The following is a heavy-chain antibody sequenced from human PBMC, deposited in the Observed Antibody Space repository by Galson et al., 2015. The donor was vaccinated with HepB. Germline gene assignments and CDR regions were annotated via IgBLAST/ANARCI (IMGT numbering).Heavy chain of an antibody. CDR2: INHSGST. CDR3: ARGNPPLVAATRWFDP. D-gene: IGHD2-15*01. CDR1: GGSVSSSSYY. J-gene: IGHJ5*02. V-gene: IGHV4-39*07. Sequence: ETLSLTCTVSGGSVSSSSYYWGWIRQPPGKGLEWIGEINHSGSTNYNPSLKSRVTISVDTSKNQFSLKLSSVTAADTAVYYCARGNPPLVAATRWFDPWGQGTLVTVSS.